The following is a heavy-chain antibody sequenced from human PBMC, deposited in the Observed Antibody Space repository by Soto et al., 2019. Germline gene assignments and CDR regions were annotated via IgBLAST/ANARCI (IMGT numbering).Heavy chain of an antibody. Sequence: SETLSLTCTVSGGSISSFYWSWIRQPPGKGLEWIGYIYYSGSTNYNPSLKSRVTISVDTSKNQFSLKLSSVTAADTAVYYCARAPYYDFWSGYLRGFDPWGQGTLVTVSS. CDR1: GGSISSFY. CDR3: ARAPYYDFWSGYLRGFDP. CDR2: IYYSGST. V-gene: IGHV4-59*01. D-gene: IGHD3-3*01. J-gene: IGHJ5*02.